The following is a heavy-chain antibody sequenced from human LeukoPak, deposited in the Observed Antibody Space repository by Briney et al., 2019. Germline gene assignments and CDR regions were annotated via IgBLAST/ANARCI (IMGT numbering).Heavy chain of an antibody. V-gene: IGHV1-69*05. J-gene: IGHJ4*02. CDR3: ASWAHYDILTGDFDY. CDR1: GGTFSSYA. CDR2: IIPIFGTA. D-gene: IGHD3-9*01. Sequence: SVKVSCKASGGTFSSYAISWVRQAPGQGLEWMGGIIPIFGTANYAQKFQGRVTITTDESTSTAYMELSSLRSEDTAVYYCASWAHYDILTGDFDYWGQGTLVTVSS.